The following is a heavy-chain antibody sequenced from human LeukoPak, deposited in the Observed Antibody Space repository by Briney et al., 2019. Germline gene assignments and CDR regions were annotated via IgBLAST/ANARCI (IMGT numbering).Heavy chain of an antibody. Sequence: SETLSLTCTVSGASFNHYYWTWVRQPPGKGLEWIGDIHYTGNTNYNPSLKSRVTISVDTSKTQFSLNLSSVTAADTAVYSCARLVPYSSNWYFDYWGQGTLVTVSS. CDR1: GASFNHYY. CDR3: ARLVPYSSNWYFDY. CDR2: IHYTGNT. J-gene: IGHJ4*02. V-gene: IGHV4-59*01. D-gene: IGHD6-13*01.